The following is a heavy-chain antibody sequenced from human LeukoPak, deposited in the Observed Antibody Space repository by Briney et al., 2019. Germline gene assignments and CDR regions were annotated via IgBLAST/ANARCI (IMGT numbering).Heavy chain of an antibody. D-gene: IGHD3-16*01. J-gene: IGHJ4*02. Sequence: GGSLRLSCAASGYTFSTLDMHWGRQASGRGLEWVSSIASTGATFYAVSVKGRFAISRENAKNSLYLQMNRLRAGDTAVYYCVRGGEIGLDYWGQGTLVTASP. V-gene: IGHV3-13*01. CDR2: IASTGAT. CDR3: VRGGEIGLDY. CDR1: GYTFSTLD.